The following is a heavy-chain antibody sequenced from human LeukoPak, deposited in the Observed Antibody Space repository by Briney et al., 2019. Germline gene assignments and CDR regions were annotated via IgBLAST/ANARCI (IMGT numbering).Heavy chain of an antibody. CDR2: IYYSGST. CDR1: GGSISSSSYY. CDR3: AREAGSVTTYSYYYYYGMDV. J-gene: IGHJ6*02. D-gene: IGHD4-17*01. Sequence: TSETLSLTCTVSGGSISSSSYYWGWIRQPPGKGLEWIGSIYYSGSTYYNPSLKSRVTISVDTSKNQFSLKLSPVTAADTAVYYCAREAGSVTTYSYYYYYGMDVWGQGTTVTVSS. V-gene: IGHV4-39*01.